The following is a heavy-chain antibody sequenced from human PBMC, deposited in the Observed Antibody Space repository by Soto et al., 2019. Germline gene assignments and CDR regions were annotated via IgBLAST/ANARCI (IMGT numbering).Heavy chain of an antibody. V-gene: IGHV3-23*01. CDR3: AKDRVGTNWNDAFHI. CDR2: VTGRGGAT. D-gene: IGHD1-20*01. CDR1: GFTFSNFS. Sequence: GGSLRISCATPGFTFSNFSMSWVPPGPGKGLDWVSAVTGRGGATYYADSVNGRFTISRDNSKNTLYLQMNSLRAEDTAIYYCAKDRVGTNWNDAFHIWGQGTMVTVSS. J-gene: IGHJ3*02.